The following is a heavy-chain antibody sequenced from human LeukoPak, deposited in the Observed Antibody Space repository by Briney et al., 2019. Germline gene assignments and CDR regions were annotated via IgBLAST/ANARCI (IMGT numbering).Heavy chain of an antibody. CDR1: GFTVSSNY. CDR3: ARIGKRGGWTYYFDY. D-gene: IGHD6-19*01. Sequence: GGSLRLSCAASGFTVSSNYMSWVRQAPGKGLEWVSVIYSGGSTYYADSVKGRFTISRDNSKNTLYLQMNSLRAEDTALYYCARIGKRGGWTYYFDYWGQGTLVTVSS. J-gene: IGHJ4*02. V-gene: IGHV3-53*01. CDR2: IYSGGST.